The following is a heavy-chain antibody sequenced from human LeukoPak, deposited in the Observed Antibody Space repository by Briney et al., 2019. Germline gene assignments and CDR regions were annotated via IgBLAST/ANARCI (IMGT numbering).Heavy chain of an antibody. D-gene: IGHD5-12*01. J-gene: IGHJ4*02. CDR2: IYYSGST. CDR1: GGSISSSSYY. V-gene: IGHV4-39*07. CDR3: ARGWVRSNSGYDY. Sequence: SETLSLTCTVSGGSISSSSYYWGWIRQPPGKGLEWIGSIYYSGSTYYNPSLKSRVTISVDTSKNQFSLKLSSVTAADTAVYYCARGWVRSNSGYDYWGQGTLVTVSS.